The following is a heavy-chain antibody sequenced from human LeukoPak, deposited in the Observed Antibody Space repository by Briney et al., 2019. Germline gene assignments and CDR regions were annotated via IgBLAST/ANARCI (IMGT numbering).Heavy chain of an antibody. V-gene: IGHV3-15*01. Sequence: GGSLRLSCAASGFTFSNAWMSWVRQAPGKGLEWVGRIKSKTDGGTTDYTAPVKGRFTISRDDSKNTLYLQMNSLKTEDTAVYYCTTDYYDSSGYYYWDYWGQGTLVTVSS. CDR1: GFTFSNAW. J-gene: IGHJ4*02. CDR3: TTDYYDSSGYYYWDY. D-gene: IGHD3-22*01. CDR2: IKSKTDGGTT.